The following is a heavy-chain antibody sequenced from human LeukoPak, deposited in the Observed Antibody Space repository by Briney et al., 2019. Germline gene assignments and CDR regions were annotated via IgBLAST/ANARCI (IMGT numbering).Heavy chain of an antibody. CDR3: ARVGRIAVAGLFEY. CDR2: ISGSGGST. Sequence: GGSLRLSCAASGFTFSSYAMSWVRQAPGKGLEWVTAISGSGGSTYYADSVKGRFTISRDNSKNTLYLQMNSLRAEDTAVYYCARVGRIAVAGLFEYWGQGTLVTVSS. D-gene: IGHD6-19*01. V-gene: IGHV3-23*01. CDR1: GFTFSSYA. J-gene: IGHJ4*02.